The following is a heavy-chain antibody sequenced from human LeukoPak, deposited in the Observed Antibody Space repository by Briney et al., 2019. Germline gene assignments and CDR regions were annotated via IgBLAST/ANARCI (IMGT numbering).Heavy chain of an antibody. D-gene: IGHD1-26*01. Sequence: ASVKVSCKASGYTFTGYYMHWVRQAPGQGLEWMGWINPNSGGTNYAQKFQGRVTMTRDTSISTAYMELSRLRSDDTAVYYCAGDLVGATPFDPWGQGTLVTVSS. J-gene: IGHJ5*02. CDR2: INPNSGGT. CDR3: AGDLVGATPFDP. CDR1: GYTFTGYY. V-gene: IGHV1-2*02.